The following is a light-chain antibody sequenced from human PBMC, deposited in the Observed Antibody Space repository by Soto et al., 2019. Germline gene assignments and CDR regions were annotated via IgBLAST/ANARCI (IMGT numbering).Light chain of an antibody. Sequence: DVVLTQSPLALPVTLGQLASISYRSTQIPVYSYGNIYLNGFQQRPDQSQRRLIYKVSNRDSEVPDRCRGSGSGSDCPLKISRVSAEDFGVYYCMQGTHWPPITCGQGTRVE. V-gene: IGKV2-30*01. CDR1: QIPVYSYGNIY. CDR3: MQGTHWPPIT. CDR2: KVS. J-gene: IGKJ5*01.